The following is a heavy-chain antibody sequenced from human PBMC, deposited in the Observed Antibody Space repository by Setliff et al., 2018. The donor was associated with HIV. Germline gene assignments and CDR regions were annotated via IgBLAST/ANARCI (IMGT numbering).Heavy chain of an antibody. Sequence: SETLSLTCNVSGGSFNSRTHYWGWMRQPPGKGLEWIGSIFYSGINYYNPSLEGRITLSIDLSKNQFSLKLTSVTAADSALYFCVRQGGSFWYVDPWGQGTQVTVSS. CDR2: IFYSGIN. CDR1: GGSFNSRTHY. CDR3: VRQGGSFWYVDP. V-gene: IGHV4-39*01. D-gene: IGHD2-15*01. J-gene: IGHJ5*02.